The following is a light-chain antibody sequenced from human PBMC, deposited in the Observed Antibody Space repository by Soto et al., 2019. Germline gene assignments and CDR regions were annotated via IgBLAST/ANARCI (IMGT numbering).Light chain of an antibody. J-gene: IGKJ5*01. CDR2: KAS. CDR3: QQYQSFSSII. CDR1: QTISSW. V-gene: IGKV1-5*03. Sequence: MQMNPSPSTLSGSVGARVTLTGRASQTISSWLAWYQQKPGKPPKLLIYKASNLENGVPSRFSGSGSGTEFTLTISSLQPDDFATYFCQQYQSFSSIIFGQGTRLEIK.